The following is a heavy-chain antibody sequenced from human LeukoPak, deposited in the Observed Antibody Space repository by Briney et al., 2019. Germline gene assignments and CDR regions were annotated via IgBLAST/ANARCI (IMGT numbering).Heavy chain of an antibody. V-gene: IGHV3-66*01. CDR2: IYSGGST. D-gene: IGHD5-24*01. CDR3: ARSPAEMATIFDY. CDR1: GFTVSSNY. J-gene: IGHJ4*02. Sequence: GGSLRFSCAASGFTVSSNYMSWVRQAPGKGLEWVSVIYSGGSTYYADSVKGRFTISRDNSKNTLYLQMNSLRAEDTVVYYCARSPAEMATIFDYWGQGTLVTVSS.